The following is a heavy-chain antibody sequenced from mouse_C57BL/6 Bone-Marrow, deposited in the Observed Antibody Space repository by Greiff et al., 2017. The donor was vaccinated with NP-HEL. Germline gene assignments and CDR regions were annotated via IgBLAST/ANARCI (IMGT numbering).Heavy chain of an antibody. D-gene: IGHD1-1*01. V-gene: IGHV5-15*01. J-gene: IGHJ1*03. CDR3: ARQGYYGSYWYFDV. CDR2: ISNLAYSI. Sequence: EVQLVESGGGLVQPGGSLKLSCAASGFTFSDYGMAWVRQAPRKGPEWVAFISNLAYSIYYADTVTGRFTSSRENAKNTLYLEMSSLRSEDTAMYYCARQGYYGSYWYFDVWGTGTTVTVSS. CDR1: GFTFSDYG.